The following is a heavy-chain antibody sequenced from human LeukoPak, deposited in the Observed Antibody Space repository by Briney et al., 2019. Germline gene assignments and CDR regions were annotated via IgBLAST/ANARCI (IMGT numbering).Heavy chain of an antibody. CDR1: GNTFAGYY. CDR3: ARGPIGGLRKGFDI. V-gene: IGHV1-2*02. Sequence: ASVKVSCKASGNTFAGYYVHWVRQAPGQWLEWMEWINTHNGATNYAQHFQGRVTMTTDTAVTTAYMDLDGLISDDAAVYFCARGPIGGLRKGFDIWGQGTLVTVSS. J-gene: IGHJ4*02. D-gene: IGHD1-26*01. CDR2: INTHNGAT.